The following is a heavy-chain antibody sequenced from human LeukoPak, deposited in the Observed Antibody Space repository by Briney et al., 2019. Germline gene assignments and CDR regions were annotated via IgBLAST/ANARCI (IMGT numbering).Heavy chain of an antibody. V-gene: IGHV1-2*02. CDR2: INPNSGGT. J-gene: IGHJ4*02. Sequence: ASVKVSRKASGYTFTGYYMHWVRQAPGQGLEWMGWINPNSGGTNYAQKFQGRVTMTRDTSISTAYMELSRLRSDDTAVYYCARSRDGYTYGGLDYWGQGTLVTVSS. CDR1: GYTFTGYY. D-gene: IGHD5-24*01. CDR3: ARSRDGYTYGGLDY.